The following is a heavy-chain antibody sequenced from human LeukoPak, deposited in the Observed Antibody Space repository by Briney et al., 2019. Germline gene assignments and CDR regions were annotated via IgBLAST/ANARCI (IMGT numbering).Heavy chain of an antibody. D-gene: IGHD4-17*01. CDR1: GFTFSDYA. CDR3: AGDYPDY. Sequence: PGGSLRLSCSASGFTFSDYAMHWVRQAPGKGLEWVAVISDDGGNTYYAGSVKGRFTISRDNSKNMLYLQMNSLRAEDTAVYYCAGDYPDYWGQGTLVTVSS. V-gene: IGHV3-30-3*01. J-gene: IGHJ4*02. CDR2: ISDDGGNT.